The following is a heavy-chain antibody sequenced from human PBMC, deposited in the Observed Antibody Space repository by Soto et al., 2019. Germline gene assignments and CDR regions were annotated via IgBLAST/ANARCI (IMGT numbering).Heavy chain of an antibody. V-gene: IGHV1-69*01. Sequence: QVQLVQSGAEVKKPGSSVKVSCKASGGTFSSYAISWVRQAPGQGLEWMGGIIPIFGTATYAQKFQGRVTITADESTSTAYMELSSLRSEDTAVYYCARASRFLEWSIDYYYYYGMDVWGQGTTVTVSS. CDR1: GGTFSSYA. CDR2: IIPIFGTA. J-gene: IGHJ6*02. CDR3: ARASRFLEWSIDYYYYYGMDV. D-gene: IGHD3-3*01.